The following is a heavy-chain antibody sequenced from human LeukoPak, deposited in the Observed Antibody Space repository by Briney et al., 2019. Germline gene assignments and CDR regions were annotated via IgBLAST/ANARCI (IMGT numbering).Heavy chain of an antibody. CDR1: GGTFSSYA. Sequence: SVKVSCKASGGTFSSYAISWVRQAPGQGLERMGGIISIFGTANYAQKFQGRVTITTDESTSTAYMELSSLRSEDTAVYYCAIYSSTSFKYAFDIWGQGTMVTVSS. D-gene: IGHD2-2*01. CDR2: IISIFGTA. V-gene: IGHV1-69*05. CDR3: AIYSSTSFKYAFDI. J-gene: IGHJ3*02.